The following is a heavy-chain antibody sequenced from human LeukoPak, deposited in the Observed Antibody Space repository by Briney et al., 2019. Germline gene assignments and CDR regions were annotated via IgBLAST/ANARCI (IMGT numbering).Heavy chain of an antibody. D-gene: IGHD5-18*01. Sequence: QPGGSLRLSCAASGFTFSSYGMHWVRQAPGKGLEWVAFIRYDGSNKYYAGFVKGRFTISRDNSKNTLYLQMNSMRAEDTAVYYCAKDLHAWIQLWSGLYAFDIWGQGTMVTVSS. CDR2: IRYDGSNK. V-gene: IGHV3-30*02. CDR3: AKDLHAWIQLWSGLYAFDI. J-gene: IGHJ3*02. CDR1: GFTFSSYG.